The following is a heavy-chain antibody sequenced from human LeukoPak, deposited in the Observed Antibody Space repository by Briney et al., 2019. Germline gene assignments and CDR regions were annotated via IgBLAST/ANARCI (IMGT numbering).Heavy chain of an antibody. J-gene: IGHJ3*02. D-gene: IGHD5-18*01. V-gene: IGHV7-4-1*02. CDR3: AREDYGYSYGRDAFDI. CDR2: INTNTGNP. CDR1: GYTFTAYY. Sequence: GASVKVSCKASGYTFTAYYIHWVRQAPGQGLEWMGWINTNTGNPTYAQGFTGRFVFSLDTSVSTAYLQISSLKAEDTAVYYCAREDYGYSYGRDAFDIWGQGTMVTVSS.